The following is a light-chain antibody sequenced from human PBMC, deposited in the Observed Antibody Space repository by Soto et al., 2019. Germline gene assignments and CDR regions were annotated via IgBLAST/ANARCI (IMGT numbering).Light chain of an antibody. CDR3: QQHNSHKRGLT. CDR1: QSISSW. V-gene: IGKV1-5*01. Sequence: DIQMTQSPSTLSASVGDRVTITCRACQSISSWLAWYQQKPGKAPKLLIYDASSLESGVPSRFSGSGSGTEFTLTISSLQPDDFATYGCQQHNSHKRGLTFGGGTKVEIQ. CDR2: DAS. J-gene: IGKJ4*01.